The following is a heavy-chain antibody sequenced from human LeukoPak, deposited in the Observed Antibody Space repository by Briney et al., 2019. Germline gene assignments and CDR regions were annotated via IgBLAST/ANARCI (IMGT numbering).Heavy chain of an antibody. J-gene: IGHJ2*01. Sequence: PGGSLRLSCAASGFTFSSYSMNWVRQAPGKGLEWVSYISSSSSTIYYADSVKGRFTISRDNAKNSLYLQMNSLRAEDTAVYYCARDRNYYDSSGYFYLWGRGTLVTVSS. D-gene: IGHD3-22*01. CDR2: ISSSSSTI. V-gene: IGHV3-48*04. CDR1: GFTFSSYS. CDR3: ARDRNYYDSSGYFYL.